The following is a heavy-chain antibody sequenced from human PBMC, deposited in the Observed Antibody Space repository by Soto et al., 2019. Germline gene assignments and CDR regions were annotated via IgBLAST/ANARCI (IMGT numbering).Heavy chain of an antibody. V-gene: IGHV1-69*13. Sequence: AVKVSCKASGGTFRNYGIGWVRQAPGQGLEWMGGIIPVLGTTNYAQKFQGRVTITADESTSTAYIEVSSLRSEDTAMFYCGRYCSGGSCHTLDYYGMDVWGQGTTVTVSS. CDR3: GRYCSGGSCHTLDYYGMDV. D-gene: IGHD2-15*01. CDR2: IIPVLGTT. CDR1: GGTFRNYG. J-gene: IGHJ6*02.